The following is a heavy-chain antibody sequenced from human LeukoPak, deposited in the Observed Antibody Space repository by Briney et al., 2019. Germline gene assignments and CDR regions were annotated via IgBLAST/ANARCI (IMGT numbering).Heavy chain of an antibody. CDR1: GGSFSGYY. Sequence: PSETLSLTCAVYGGSFSGYYWSWIRQPPGKGLEWIWEINHSGSTNYNPSLKSRVTISVDTSKNQFSLKLSSVTAADTAVYYCAREGSWYYNWFDPWGQGTLVTVSS. V-gene: IGHV4-34*01. J-gene: IGHJ5*02. CDR3: AREGSWYYNWFDP. D-gene: IGHD6-13*01. CDR2: INHSGST.